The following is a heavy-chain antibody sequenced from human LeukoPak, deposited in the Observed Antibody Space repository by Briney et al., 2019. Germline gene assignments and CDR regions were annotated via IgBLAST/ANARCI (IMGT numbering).Heavy chain of an antibody. Sequence: SGPTLVKPTPTLTLPYTFSGLSLSTTRVPVGWIRQPPGNALEWLALIYWDDDKRYRPSLKSRLNITNDTSKNQVVLTMINMDPVDTATYYGAHRTLAVAGTPYFDYWGQGTLVTVSS. CDR1: GLSLSTTRVP. CDR2: IYWDDDK. D-gene: IGHD6-19*01. J-gene: IGHJ4*02. V-gene: IGHV2-5*02. CDR3: AHRTLAVAGTPYFDY.